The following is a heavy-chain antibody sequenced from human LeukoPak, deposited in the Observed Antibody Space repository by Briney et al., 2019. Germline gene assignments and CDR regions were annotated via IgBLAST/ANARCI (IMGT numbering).Heavy chain of an antibody. V-gene: IGHV4-39*02. Sequence: SETLSLTCTVSGGSISTGSYYWGWVRQPPGKGLEYIGSISYGGTTYNNPSLKARATISVDTSKNHFSLNPSSVSAADTAVYHCERRSAGVPFDWWGQGTLVTVSS. CDR1: GGSISTGSYY. D-gene: IGHD6-13*01. J-gene: IGHJ4*02. CDR3: ERRSAGVPFDW. CDR2: ISYGGTT.